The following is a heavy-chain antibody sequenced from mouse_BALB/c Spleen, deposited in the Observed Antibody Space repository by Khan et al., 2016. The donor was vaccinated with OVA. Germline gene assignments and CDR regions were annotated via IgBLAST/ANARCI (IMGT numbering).Heavy chain of an antibody. Sequence: EVQGVESGGDLVEPGGSLKLSCAASGFTFSTYGMSWVRQTPDKRLEWVATISTGGHYTYYPDSVRGRFTISRDNAQNTLYLQMTSLKAEDTAMFYCARLAYYYDSEGFAYWGQGTLVTVSA. D-gene: IGHD1-1*01. CDR2: ISTGGHYT. CDR3: ARLAYYYDSEGFAY. J-gene: IGHJ3*01. CDR1: GFTFSTYG. V-gene: IGHV5-6*01.